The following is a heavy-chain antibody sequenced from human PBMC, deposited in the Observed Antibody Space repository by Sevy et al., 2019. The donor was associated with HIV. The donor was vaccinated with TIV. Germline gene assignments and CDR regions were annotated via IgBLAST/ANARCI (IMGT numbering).Heavy chain of an antibody. CDR3: TISHGYYQYGWAV. CDR2: MRSKANTFAT. Sequence: GGSLRLSCAASGFTFSDAAMHWVRQASGKGLEWLGRMRSKANTFATAYAAPAKGRFTISRDDSKNTAYLHMSSLRTEDTAIYYCTISHGYYQYGWAVWGQGTTVAASS. V-gene: IGHV3-73*01. CDR1: GFTFSDAA. J-gene: IGHJ6*02.